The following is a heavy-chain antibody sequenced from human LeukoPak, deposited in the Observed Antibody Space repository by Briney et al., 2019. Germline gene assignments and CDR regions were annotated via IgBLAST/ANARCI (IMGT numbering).Heavy chain of an antibody. CDR3: PRVTSYYDFWSGAVHAFDI. Sequence: ASVKVSCKASGYTYTSYYMHWVRQAPGQALEWMGIINPSGGSTSYAQKFQGRVTMTRDTSTSTVYMELSSLRSEDTAVYYCPRVTSYYDFWSGAVHAFDIWGQGTMVTVSS. CDR2: INPSGGST. D-gene: IGHD3-3*01. V-gene: IGHV1-46*03. J-gene: IGHJ3*02. CDR1: GYTYTSYY.